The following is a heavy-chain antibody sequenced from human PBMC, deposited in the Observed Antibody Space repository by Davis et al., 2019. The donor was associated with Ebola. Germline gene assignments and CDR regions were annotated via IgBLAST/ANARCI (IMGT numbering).Heavy chain of an antibody. CDR3: LAATTTSAY. J-gene: IGHJ4*02. D-gene: IGHD5-24*01. CDR2: IKQDGSEK. V-gene: IGHV3-7*03. CDR1: GFTFSSYW. Sequence: GESLKISCAASGFTFSSYWMSWVRQAPGKGLEWVANIKQDGSEKYYVDSVKGRFTISRDNAKNSLYLQMNSLRADDTAVYYCLAATTTSAYWGQGTLVTVSS.